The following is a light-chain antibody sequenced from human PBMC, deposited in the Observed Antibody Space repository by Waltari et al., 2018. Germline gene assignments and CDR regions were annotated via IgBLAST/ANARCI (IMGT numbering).Light chain of an antibody. J-gene: IGLJ3*02. CDR3: SSYAGSKFWV. CDR2: EVS. Sequence: QSALTQPPSASGSPGQSVPISCTGPSSDVGGYNSVSWFQQRPGKAPKAMIYEVSKRPSGVPDRFSGSKSGNTASLIVSGLQAEDEADYYCSSYAGSKFWVFGGGTKLTVL. CDR1: SSDVGGYNS. V-gene: IGLV2-8*01.